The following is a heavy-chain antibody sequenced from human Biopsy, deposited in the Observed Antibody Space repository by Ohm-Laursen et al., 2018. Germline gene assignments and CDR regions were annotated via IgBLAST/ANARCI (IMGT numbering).Heavy chain of an antibody. CDR2: ISPNSGGT. V-gene: IGHV1-2*02. CDR1: GYAVTDYF. Sequence: ASVKVSCKGSGYAVTDYFLHWLRQAPGQGPEWMGGISPNSGGTNYAQKFQGRVTMTTDTSTSTVYLELRRLISDDTAVYYCARDIMNRIAGLVARSDVFDVWGQETLVTVSS. D-gene: IGHD3-16*01. J-gene: IGHJ3*01. CDR3: ARDIMNRIAGLVARSDVFDV.